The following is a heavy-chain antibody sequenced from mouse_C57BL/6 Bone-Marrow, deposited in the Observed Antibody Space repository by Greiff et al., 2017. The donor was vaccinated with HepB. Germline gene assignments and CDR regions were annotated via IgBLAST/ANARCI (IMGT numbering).Heavy chain of an antibody. J-gene: IGHJ2*01. V-gene: IGHV1-74*01. CDR2: IHPSDSDT. CDR3: AIRPPFDY. Sequence: QVHVKQPGAELVKPGASVKVSCKASGYTFTSYWMHWVKQRPGQGLEWIGRIHPSDSDTNYNQKFKGKATLTVDKSSSTAYMQLSSLTSEDSAVYYCAIRPPFDYWGQGTTLTVSS. CDR1: GYTFTSYW.